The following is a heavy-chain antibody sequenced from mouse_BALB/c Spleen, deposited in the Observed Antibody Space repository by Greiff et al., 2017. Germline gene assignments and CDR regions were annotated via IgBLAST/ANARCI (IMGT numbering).Heavy chain of an antibody. Sequence: EVQLQESGPGLVKPSQSLSLTCTVTGYSITSDYAWNWIRQFPGNKLEWMGYISYSGSTSYNPSLKSRISITRDTSKNQFFLQLNSVTTEDTATYYCARSYGNYPAWFADWGQGTLVTVSA. CDR2: ISYSGST. V-gene: IGHV3-2*02. CDR3: ARSYGNYPAWFAD. CDR1: GYSITSDYA. J-gene: IGHJ3*01. D-gene: IGHD2-1*01.